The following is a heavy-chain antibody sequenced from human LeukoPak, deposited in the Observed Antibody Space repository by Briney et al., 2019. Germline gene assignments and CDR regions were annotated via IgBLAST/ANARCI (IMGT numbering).Heavy chain of an antibody. D-gene: IGHD3-22*01. J-gene: IGHJ4*02. CDR2: ISDSGGRT. CDR3: AKRGVVIRVILVGFHKEAYYFDS. Sequence: GGSLRLSCAVSGITLSNYGMSWVRQAPGKGLEWVAGISDSGGRTNYADSVKGRFTISRDNPKNTLYLQMNSLRAEDTAVYFCAKRGVVIRVILVGFHKEAYYFDSWGQEALVTVS. CDR1: GITLSNYG. V-gene: IGHV3-23*01.